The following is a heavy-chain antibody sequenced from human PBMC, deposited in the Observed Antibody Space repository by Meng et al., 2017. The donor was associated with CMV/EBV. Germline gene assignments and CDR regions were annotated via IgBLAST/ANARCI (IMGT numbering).Heavy chain of an antibody. CDR1: GGSISSSSYY. CDR2: IYYSGST. J-gene: IGHJ6*02. D-gene: IGHD3-3*01. CDR3: ARLRGNDFWSGYYTFYYYYGMDV. V-gene: IGHV4-39*06. Sequence: ESLKISCTVSGGSISSSSYYWGWSRQPPGKGLEWIGSIYYSGSTYYNPSLKSRVTISVDTSKNQFPLKLSSVTAADTAVYYCARLRGNDFWSGYYTFYYYYGMDVWGQGTTVTVSS.